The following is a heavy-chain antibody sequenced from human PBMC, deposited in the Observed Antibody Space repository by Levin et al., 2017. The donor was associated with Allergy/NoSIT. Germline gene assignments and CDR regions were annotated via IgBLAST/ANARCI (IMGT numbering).Heavy chain of an antibody. D-gene: IGHD5-18*01. CDR3: ARGRVDTEALGDAFDI. CDR2: ISYDGSNK. V-gene: IGHV3-30*04. CDR1: GFTFSSYA. J-gene: IGHJ3*02. Sequence: GGSLRLSCAASGFTFSSYAMHWVRQAPGKGLEWVAVISYDGSNKYYADSVKGRFTISRDNSKNTLYLQMNSLRAEDTAVYYCARGRVDTEALGDAFDIWGQGTMVTVSS.